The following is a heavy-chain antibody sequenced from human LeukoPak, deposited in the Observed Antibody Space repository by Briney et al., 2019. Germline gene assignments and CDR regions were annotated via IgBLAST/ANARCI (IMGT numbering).Heavy chain of an antibody. V-gene: IGHV4-34*01. CDR3: ARGQRAEVDY. J-gene: IGHJ4*02. Sequence: SETLSLTCAVYGGSFRGYYWSWIRQPPGKGLEWIGEINHSGSTNYNPSLKSRVTVSVDTSKNQFSLKLSSVTAADTAVYYCARGQRAEVDYWGQGTLVTVSS. CDR1: GGSFRGYY. CDR2: INHSGST.